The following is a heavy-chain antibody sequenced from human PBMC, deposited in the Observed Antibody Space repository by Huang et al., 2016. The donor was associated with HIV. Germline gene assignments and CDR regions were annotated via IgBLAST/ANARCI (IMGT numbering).Heavy chain of an antibody. CDR3: ARSAVPGDGDWFDP. V-gene: IGHV3-30*04. CDR1: GFTCTNYA. Sequence: QVQLVESGGGLVQPGRSLRRSCAASGFTCTNYAIHWVRQAPGKGLELVAFISYYGRNKFYADSVKGRFTISRDKSKSTLYLLMNSLRVDDTALYYCARSAVPGDGDWFDPWGQGTLVTVSS. CDR2: ISYYGRNK. D-gene: IGHD6-19*01. J-gene: IGHJ5*02.